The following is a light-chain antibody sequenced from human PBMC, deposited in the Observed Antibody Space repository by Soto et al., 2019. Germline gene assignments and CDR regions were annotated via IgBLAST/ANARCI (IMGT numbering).Light chain of an antibody. Sequence: SVLTQSPATLSLSHGERATLSCRASQSVSSYLAWYQQKPGQAPRLLIYGASSRATGIPDRFSGSGSGTDFTLTISRLEPEDFAVYYCQQYGSSLITFCQGTRLEIK. CDR2: GAS. J-gene: IGKJ5*01. V-gene: IGKV3-20*01. CDR3: QQYGSSLIT. CDR1: QSVSSY.